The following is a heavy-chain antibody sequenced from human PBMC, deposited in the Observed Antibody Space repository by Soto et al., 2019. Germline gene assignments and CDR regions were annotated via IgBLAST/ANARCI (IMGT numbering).Heavy chain of an antibody. D-gene: IGHD3-10*01. J-gene: IGHJ3*02. CDR2: IYNSGST. CDR1: GGSVSSGGYY. CDR3: ARGGSLVRGVIRGNGAFDI. Sequence: SETLSLTCTVSGGSVSSGGYYWSWIRQHPGTGLEWIGHIYNSGSTYYNPSLKSRVTISTDTSRNQFSLKLSSVTAADTAVYYCARGGSLVRGVIRGNGAFDIWGQGTMVTVSS. V-gene: IGHV4-31*03.